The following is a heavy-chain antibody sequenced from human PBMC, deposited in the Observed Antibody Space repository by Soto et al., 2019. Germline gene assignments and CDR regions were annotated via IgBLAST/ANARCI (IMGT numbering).Heavy chain of an antibody. CDR2: IYYTGSA. J-gene: IGHJ5*02. CDR3: TKDGSGRHSSGFDP. CDR1: GDSISRGAHY. V-gene: IGHV4-31*03. Sequence: SETLSLTCTVSGDSISRGAHYWSWIRQQPGKGPEWIGYIYYTGSAYYNPSLKGRVTMSVDTSKNQFSLSLNSVTAADTAVYYCTKDGSGRHSSGFDPWGPGTLLTVSS. D-gene: IGHD6-25*01.